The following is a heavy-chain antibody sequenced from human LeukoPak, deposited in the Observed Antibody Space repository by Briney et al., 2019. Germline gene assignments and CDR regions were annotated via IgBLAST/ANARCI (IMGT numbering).Heavy chain of an antibody. Sequence: PGGSLRLSCTASGFTFSTYWMGWVRQAPGKGLEWVANIHPDGNEKYHVDSVKGRFTISRDNAKNSLYLQINSLRVEDTAVYYCARGDDFSGDYWGQGTLVTVSS. J-gene: IGHJ4*02. CDR3: ARGDDFSGDY. CDR2: IHPDGNEK. CDR1: GFTFSTYW. V-gene: IGHV3-7*04. D-gene: IGHD2-21*02.